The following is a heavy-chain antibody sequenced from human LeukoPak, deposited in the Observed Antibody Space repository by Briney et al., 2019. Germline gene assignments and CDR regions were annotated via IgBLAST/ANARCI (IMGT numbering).Heavy chain of an antibody. J-gene: IGHJ3*02. CDR1: GFTFSSYS. CDR2: ISSSSSYI. D-gene: IGHD3-16*01. Sequence: PGGSLRLSCAASGFTFSSYSMNWVRQAPGKGLEWVSSISSSSSYIYYADSVKGRFTISRDNAKNSLYLQMNSLRAEDTAVYYCARTGIMITFGGTFDAFDIWGQGTMVTVSS. V-gene: IGHV3-21*01. CDR3: ARTGIMITFGGTFDAFDI.